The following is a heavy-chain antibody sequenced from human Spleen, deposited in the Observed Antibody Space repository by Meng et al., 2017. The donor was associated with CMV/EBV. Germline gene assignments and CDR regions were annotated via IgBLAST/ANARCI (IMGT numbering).Heavy chain of an antibody. CDR3: ARCYYDILTGPFYCGMDV. CDR1: GFTFSSYW. V-gene: IGHV3-74*01. J-gene: IGHJ6*02. CDR2: INRDGSST. Sequence: GGSLRLSCAASGFTFSSYWMHWVRQAPGKGLVWVSRINRDGSSTSYADSVKGRFTISRDNSKNTLYLQMNSLRAEDTAVYYCARCYYDILTGPFYCGMDVWGQGTTVTVSS. D-gene: IGHD3-9*01.